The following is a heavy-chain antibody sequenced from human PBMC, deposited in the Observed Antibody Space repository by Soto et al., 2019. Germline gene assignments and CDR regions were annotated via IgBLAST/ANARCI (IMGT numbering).Heavy chain of an antibody. D-gene: IGHD3-22*01. V-gene: IGHV3-23*01. J-gene: IGHJ4*02. CDR3: AAQSYYYDSSGYYYNY. CDR2: ISGSGGST. CDR1: GFTFSSYA. Sequence: HPGGSLRLSCAASGFTFSSYAMSWVRQAPGKGLEWVSAISGSGGSTYYADSVKGRFTISRDNSKNTLYLQMNSLRAEDTAVYYCAAQSYYYDSSGYYYNYWGQGTLVTVSS.